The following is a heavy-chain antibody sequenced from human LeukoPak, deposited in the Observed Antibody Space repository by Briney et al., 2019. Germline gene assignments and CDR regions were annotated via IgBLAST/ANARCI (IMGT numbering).Heavy chain of an antibody. J-gene: IGHJ4*02. D-gene: IGHD2-8*01. CDR3: ARGMVYAIFV. Sequence: SGGPLRLSCAASGFTFSSYAMSWVRQPPGKGLEWIGEIYHNGNSNYNPSLKSRVTISVDKSNNQFSLKLNSVTAADTAVYYCARGMVYAIFVWGQGTLVTVSS. V-gene: IGHV4-4*02. CDR1: GFTFSSYAM. CDR2: IYHNGNS.